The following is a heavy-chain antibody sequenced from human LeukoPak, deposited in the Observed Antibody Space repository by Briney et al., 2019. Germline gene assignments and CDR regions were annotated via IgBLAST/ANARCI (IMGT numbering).Heavy chain of an antibody. D-gene: IGHD5-12*01. J-gene: IGHJ4*02. CDR2: IKQDGSEK. Sequence: GGSLRLSCAASGFTFSSYWMSWVRQAPGKGLEWVANIKQDGSEKYYVDSVKGRFTISRDNAKNSLYLQMNSLRAEDTAVYYCARAGYSGYEGSQTVEIDYWGQGTLVTVSS. CDR3: ARAGYSGYEGSQTVEIDY. V-gene: IGHV3-7*01. CDR1: GFTFSSYW.